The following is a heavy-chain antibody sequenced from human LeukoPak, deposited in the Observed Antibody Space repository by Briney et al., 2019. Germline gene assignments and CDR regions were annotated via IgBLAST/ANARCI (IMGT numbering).Heavy chain of an antibody. CDR3: ARTGDYESFDY. V-gene: IGHV3-74*01. J-gene: IGHJ4*02. D-gene: IGHD4-17*01. CDR2: IKRDGITI. Sequence: GGSLRLSCAASGFTFSNYMMHWVRQAPGKGLVWVSRIKRDGITITYADSVKGRFTISRDNAKNSLYLQMNSLRAEDTAVYYCARTGDYESFDYWGQGTLVTVSS. CDR1: GFTFSNYM.